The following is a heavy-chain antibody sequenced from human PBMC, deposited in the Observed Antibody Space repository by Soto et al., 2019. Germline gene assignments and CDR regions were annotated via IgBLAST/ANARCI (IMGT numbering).Heavy chain of an antibody. CDR1: GFTFISYG. D-gene: IGHD2-2*01. J-gene: IGHJ4*02. Sequence: PGGSLRLSCAASGFTFISYGMHWVRQAPGKGLEYVSAISGDGGSTYYANSVKGRFTISRDNSKNTLYLQMGSLRAEDMAVYYCAARYCSSTSCFHFDYWGQGALVTVSS. CDR3: AARYCSSTSCFHFDY. V-gene: IGHV3-64*01. CDR2: ISGDGGST.